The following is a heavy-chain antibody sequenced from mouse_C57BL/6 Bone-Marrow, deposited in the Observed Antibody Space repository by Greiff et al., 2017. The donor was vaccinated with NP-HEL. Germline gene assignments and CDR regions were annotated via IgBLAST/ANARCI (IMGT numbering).Heavy chain of an antibody. CDR3: ARHEWDICGYSNYAWFAY. Sequence: QVHVKQSGAELVKPGASVKLSCKASGYTFTEYTIHWVKQRSGQGLEWIGWFYPGSGSIKYNEKFKDKATLTADKSSSTVYMELSRLTSEDSAVYFCARHEWDICGYSNYAWFAYWGQGTLVTVSA. CDR1: GYTFTEYT. V-gene: IGHV1-62-2*01. CDR2: FYPGSGSI. J-gene: IGHJ3*01. D-gene: IGHD2-5*01.